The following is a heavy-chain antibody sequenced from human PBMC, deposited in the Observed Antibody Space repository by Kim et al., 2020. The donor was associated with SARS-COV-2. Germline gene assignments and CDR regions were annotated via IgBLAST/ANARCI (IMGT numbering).Heavy chain of an antibody. V-gene: IGHV1-8*01. D-gene: IGHD3-10*01. CDR3: ARRTLVRGAIGY. Sequence: ASVKVSCKASGSTFTSYDINWVRQATGQGLEWMGWMNPNSGNTRYAQKFQGRVTMTRNTSISTAYMELSSLRSEDTAVYYCARRTLVRGAIGYWGQGTLVTVSS. J-gene: IGHJ4*02. CDR2: MNPNSGNT. CDR1: GSTFTSYD.